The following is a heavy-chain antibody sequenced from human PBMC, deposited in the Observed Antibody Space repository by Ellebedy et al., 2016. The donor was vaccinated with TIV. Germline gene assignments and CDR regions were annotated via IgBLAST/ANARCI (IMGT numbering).Heavy chain of an antibody. CDR3: AKGRGGGSDASAPRYYFDS. CDR2: ISHTGSRA. Sequence: PGGSLRLSCAASGFTFNNYAMSWVRQAPGKGLAWVSTISHTGSRAYYANSVEGRFIISRDISKRALYLQMNSLRAEDTAVYYCAKGRGGGSDASAPRYYFDSWGLGTLVTVSS. D-gene: IGHD3-10*01. CDR1: GFTFNNYA. J-gene: IGHJ4*02. V-gene: IGHV3-23*01.